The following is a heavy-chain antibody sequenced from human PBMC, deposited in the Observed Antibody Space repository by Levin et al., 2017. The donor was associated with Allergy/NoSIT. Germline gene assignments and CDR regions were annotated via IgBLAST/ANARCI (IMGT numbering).Heavy chain of an antibody. CDR1: GFPFRSYA. Sequence: GGSLRLSCAASGFPFRSYAMSWVRQAPGKGLEWVAGISGAGTATHYADSVKGRFTISRDNSKNTVYLEMNSLRDEDTAVYYCAKSFAAVGVLPFFQQWGQGTLIGVYS. CDR3: AKSFAAVGVLPFFQQ. V-gene: IGHV3-23*01. D-gene: IGHD6-19*01. J-gene: IGHJ1*01. CDR2: ISGAGTAT.